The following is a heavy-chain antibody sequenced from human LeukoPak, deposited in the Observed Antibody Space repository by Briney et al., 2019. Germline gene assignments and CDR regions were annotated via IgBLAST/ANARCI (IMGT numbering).Heavy chain of an antibody. CDR2: IIPIFGTA. D-gene: IGHD2-2*01. CDR3: ASSGDCSSTSCPFDY. CDR1: GGTVTSYA. Sequence: SVKVSCKASGGTVTSYAISWGPQAPGQGLKWMGRIIPIFGTANYPQKFQLRVTVTTHGSTTTAYMELSSLRSEDTAVYYCASSGDCSSTSCPFDYWGQGTLVTVSS. J-gene: IGHJ4*02. V-gene: IGHV1-69*05.